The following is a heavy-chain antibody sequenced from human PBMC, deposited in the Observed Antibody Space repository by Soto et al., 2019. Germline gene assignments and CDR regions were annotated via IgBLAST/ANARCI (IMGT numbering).Heavy chain of an antibody. CDR3: ARPHTMVRGALSHYHYGMDV. V-gene: IGHV1-69*13. CDR1: GGTFSSYA. J-gene: IGHJ6*02. D-gene: IGHD3-10*01. CDR2: IIPIFGTA. Sequence: ASVKVSCKASGGTFSSYAISWLRQAPGQGLEWMGGIIPIFGTANYAQKFQGRVTITADESTSTAYMELSSLRSEDTAVYYCARPHTMVRGALSHYHYGMDVWGQGTTVTVSS.